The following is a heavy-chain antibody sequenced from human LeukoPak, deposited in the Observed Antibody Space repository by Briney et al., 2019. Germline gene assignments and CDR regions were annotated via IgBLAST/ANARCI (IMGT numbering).Heavy chain of an antibody. V-gene: IGHV4-59*04. CDR3: VKSGGYGLIDY. CDR1: GVSFSGYY. J-gene: IGHJ4*02. Sequence: SETLSLTCTVYGVSFSGYYWSWIRQPPGKGLEWIGNIYYTGSTYYNASLQSRVTISIDTSKNQFSLRLNSVTAADTAMYYCVKSGGYGLIDYWGQGTLVTVSS. D-gene: IGHD1-26*01. CDR2: IYYTGST.